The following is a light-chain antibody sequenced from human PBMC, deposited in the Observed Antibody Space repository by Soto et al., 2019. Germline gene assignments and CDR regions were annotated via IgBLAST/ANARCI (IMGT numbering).Light chain of an antibody. CDR3: QQYDTYWT. CDR1: QSISSW. J-gene: IGKJ1*01. Sequence: DIQMTQSPSTLSXXXXXXXXXXXRASQSISSWLAWYQQKPGKAPKLLIYDASSLESGVPSRFSGSRSETEFTLTISSLQPDDFATYYCQQYDTYWTFGQGTKVDI. CDR2: DAS. V-gene: IGKV1-5*01.